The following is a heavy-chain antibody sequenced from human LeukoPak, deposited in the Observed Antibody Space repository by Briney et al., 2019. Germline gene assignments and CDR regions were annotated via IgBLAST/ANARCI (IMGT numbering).Heavy chain of an antibody. Sequence: ASVKVSYKASGYTFTSYGISWVRQAPGQGLEWMGWISAYNGNTDYPQSLQGRVTMTIDTSTSTVYMERSLRSDDTAVYYCARDVGRSYDLDYWGQGTLVTVSS. V-gene: IGHV1-18*01. CDR2: ISAYNGNT. CDR3: ARDVGRSYDLDY. J-gene: IGHJ4*02. D-gene: IGHD3-16*01. CDR1: GYTFTSYG.